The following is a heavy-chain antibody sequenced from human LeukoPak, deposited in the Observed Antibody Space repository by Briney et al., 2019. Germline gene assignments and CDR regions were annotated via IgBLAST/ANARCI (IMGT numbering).Heavy chain of an antibody. J-gene: IGHJ4*02. D-gene: IGHD3-10*01. V-gene: IGHV4-39*07. Sequence: SETLSLTSTVSGGSISSINYHWGWIRQPPGKGLEWIGSIYYSGSTYYNPSLKSRVTISVDTSKNQFSPKLSSVTAADTAVYYCAEGTMVRGVDYWGQGTLVTVSS. CDR2: IYYSGST. CDR3: AEGTMVRGVDY. CDR1: GGSISSINYH.